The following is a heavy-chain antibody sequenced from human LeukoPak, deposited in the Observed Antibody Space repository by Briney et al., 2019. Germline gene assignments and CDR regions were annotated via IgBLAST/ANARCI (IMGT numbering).Heavy chain of an antibody. CDR3: ARDKPGYDSSGYHDAFDI. CDR1: GFTFSSYA. Sequence: GGSLRLSCAASGFTFSSYAMSWVRQAPGKGLEWVSAISGSGGSTYYADSVKGRFTISRDNSKNTLYLQMNSLRAEDTAVYYCARDKPGYDSSGYHDAFDIWGQGTMVTVSS. V-gene: IGHV3-23*01. J-gene: IGHJ3*02. CDR2: ISGSGGST. D-gene: IGHD3-22*01.